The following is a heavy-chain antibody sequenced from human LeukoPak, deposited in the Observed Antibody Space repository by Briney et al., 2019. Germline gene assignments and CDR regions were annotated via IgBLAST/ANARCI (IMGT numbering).Heavy chain of an antibody. D-gene: IGHD2-15*01. CDR3: ARDLSLGVVVAATPYFDY. V-gene: IGHV4-39*07. CDR1: GGSISSSSYY. CDR2: IYYSGST. Sequence: SETLSLTCTVSGGSISSSSYYWGWIRQPPGKGLEWIGSIYYSGSTYYNPSLKSRVTISVDTSKNQFSLKLSSVTAADTAVYYCARDLSLGVVVAATPYFDYWGQGTLVTVSS. J-gene: IGHJ4*02.